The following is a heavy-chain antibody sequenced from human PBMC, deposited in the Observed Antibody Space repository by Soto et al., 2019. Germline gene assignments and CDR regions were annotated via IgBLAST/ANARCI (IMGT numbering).Heavy chain of an antibody. J-gene: IGHJ6*02. D-gene: IGHD2-2*01. CDR1: GFTFSSYS. V-gene: IGHV3-48*04. CDR3: ATSVVTCAGDSSVDV. CDR2: ISSSSSTI. Sequence: GGSLRLSCAASGFTFSSYSMNWVRQATGKGLEWVSYISSSSSTIYYADSVKGRFTISRENAKNSLYLQMHSLRAEDTAGYCYATSVVTCAGDSSVDVWFRGTTVTVS.